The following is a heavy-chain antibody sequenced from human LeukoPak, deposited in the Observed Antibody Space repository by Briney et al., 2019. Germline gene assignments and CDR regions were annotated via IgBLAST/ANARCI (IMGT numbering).Heavy chain of an antibody. D-gene: IGHD1-26*01. CDR1: GGPISSGDYY. CDR2: IYYSGST. J-gene: IGHJ4*02. CDR3: ARWLGSFGVKRYGYYVAW. Sequence: SQTLSLTCTVSGGPISSGDYYWSWIRQPPGKGLEWIGYIYYSGSTYYNPSLKSRVTIPVDTSKNQFSLKLSSVTAADTAVYYCARWLGSFGVKRYGYYVAWWGQGSLVTVSS. V-gene: IGHV4-30-4*01.